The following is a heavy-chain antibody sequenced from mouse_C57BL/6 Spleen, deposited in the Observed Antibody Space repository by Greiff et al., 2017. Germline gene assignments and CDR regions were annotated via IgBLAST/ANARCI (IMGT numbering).Heavy chain of an antibody. V-gene: IGHV1-4*01. D-gene: IGHD1-1*01. Sequence: VQLQQSGAELARPGASVKMSCKASGYTFTSYTMHWVKQRPGQGLEWIGYINPSSGYTKDNQKFKDKATLTADKSSSTAYMQLSSLTSEDSAVYYCAREEFITTVVATSYYFDYWGQGTTLTVSS. CDR2: INPSSGYT. CDR1: GYTFTSYT. CDR3: AREEFITTVVATSYYFDY. J-gene: IGHJ2*01.